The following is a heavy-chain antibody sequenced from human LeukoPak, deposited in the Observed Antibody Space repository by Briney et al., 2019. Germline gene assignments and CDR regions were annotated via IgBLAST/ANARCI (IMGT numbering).Heavy chain of an antibody. V-gene: IGHV3-74*01. CDR1: GFSLSSYW. D-gene: IGHD6-13*01. Sequence: PGGSLRLSCAASGFSLSSYWMHWVRQAPGKGLVWVSRINSDGSTTNYADSVKGRFTISRDNAKSTLYLQMNSLRAEDTAVYYCARRQYRSSWYYFDYWGQGTLVTVSS. J-gene: IGHJ4*02. CDR2: INSDGSTT. CDR3: ARRQYRSSWYYFDY.